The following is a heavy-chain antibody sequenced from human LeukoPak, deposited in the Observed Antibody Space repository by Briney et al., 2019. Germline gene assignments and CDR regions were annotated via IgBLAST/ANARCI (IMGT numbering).Heavy chain of an antibody. Sequence: SETLSLTCTVSGGSISSYYWSWIRQPPGKGLEWIGYIYYSGSTNYNPSLKSRVTISVDTSKNQFSLKLSSVTAADTAVYYCSRPPDLGYYYYGMDVWGQGTTVTVSS. CDR2: IYYSGST. J-gene: IGHJ6*02. D-gene: IGHD3-16*01. CDR3: SRPPDLGYYYYGMDV. CDR1: GGSISSYY. V-gene: IGHV4-59*08.